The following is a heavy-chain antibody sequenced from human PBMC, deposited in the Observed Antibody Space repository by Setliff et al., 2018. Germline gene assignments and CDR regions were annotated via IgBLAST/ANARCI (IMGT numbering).Heavy chain of an antibody. V-gene: IGHV4-38-2*01. CDR1: GYSITNGYY. Sequence: SETLSLTCVVSGYSITNGYYWGWIRQPPGKGLEWIGSINHGGDTSYNPSLNSRVSVSVDTPTNQFSLKVFSVTAADTAVYYCRFWSSYYKNDYWAQGTLVTVSS. CDR2: INHGGDT. CDR3: RFWSSYYKNDY. D-gene: IGHD3-3*01. J-gene: IGHJ4*02.